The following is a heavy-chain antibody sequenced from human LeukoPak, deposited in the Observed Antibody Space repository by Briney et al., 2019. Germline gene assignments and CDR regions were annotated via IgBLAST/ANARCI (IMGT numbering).Heavy chain of an antibody. J-gene: IGHJ4*02. Sequence: GESLKISCKGSGYSFTSYWIGWVRQMPGKGLEWMGIINPGDSDTRYSPSFQGQVTISADKSISTAYLQWSSLKASDTAMYYCARGGYCSSTSCSPTLDYWGQGTLVTVSS. CDR1: GYSFTSYW. D-gene: IGHD2-2*01. CDR2: INPGDSDT. CDR3: ARGGYCSSTSCSPTLDY. V-gene: IGHV5-51*01.